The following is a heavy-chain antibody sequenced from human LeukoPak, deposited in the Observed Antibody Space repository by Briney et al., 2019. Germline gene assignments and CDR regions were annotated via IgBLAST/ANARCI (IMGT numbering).Heavy chain of an antibody. J-gene: IGHJ4*02. CDR3: ARDRLTTVTPGDY. Sequence: SETLSLTCSVSGDSINSNYWSWMRQPPGKGLEWIGYIYYGGSTNYNPSLKSRVSMSVDTSKNQFSLNLSSVTAADTAVYYCARDRLTTVTPGDYWGQGTLVTVSS. CDR2: IYYGGST. V-gene: IGHV4-59*01. D-gene: IGHD4-17*01. CDR1: GDSINSNY.